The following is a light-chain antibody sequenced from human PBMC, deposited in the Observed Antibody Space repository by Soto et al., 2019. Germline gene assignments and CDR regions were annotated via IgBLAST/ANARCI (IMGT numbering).Light chain of an antibody. Sequence: EIVSTQSPDTLSPSPAERATRSCRASQSVSNNYLAWSQQKPGQAPRLLIYDASDRATGIPGRFSGSGSGTDFTLTISRLEPDDFALYFCQQYGGSPITFGLGTRLEI. CDR3: QQYGGSPIT. CDR2: DAS. V-gene: IGKV3-20*01. CDR1: QSVSNNY. J-gene: IGKJ5*01.